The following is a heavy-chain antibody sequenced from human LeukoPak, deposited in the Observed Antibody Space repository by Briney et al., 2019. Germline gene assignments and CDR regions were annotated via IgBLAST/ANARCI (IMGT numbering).Heavy chain of an antibody. Sequence: ASVKVSCKASGYTFTSYAMNWVRQAPGQGLEWMGWINTNTGNPTYAQGFTGRFVFSLDTSVSTAYLQISSLKAEDTAVYYCARAGRLGKQWLVQRGLNNFDYWGQGILVTVSS. J-gene: IGHJ4*02. V-gene: IGHV7-4-1*02. CDR1: GYTFTSYA. CDR3: ARAGRLGKQWLVQRGLNNFDY. D-gene: IGHD6-19*01. CDR2: INTNTGNP.